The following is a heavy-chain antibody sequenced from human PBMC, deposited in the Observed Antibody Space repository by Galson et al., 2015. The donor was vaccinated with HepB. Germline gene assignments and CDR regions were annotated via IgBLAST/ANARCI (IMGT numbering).Heavy chain of an antibody. D-gene: IGHD2-2*01. CDR2: ISYDGSSK. J-gene: IGHJ6*02. Sequence: SLRLSCAASGFTFSSYAMHWVRQAPGKGLEWVAVISYDGSSKYYADSVKGRFTISRDNSKNTLYLQMNSLRAEDTAVYYCARGDRRYQLLHSKYYYYGMDVWGQGTTVTVSS. V-gene: IGHV3-30-3*01. CDR1: GFTFSSYA. CDR3: ARGDRRYQLLHSKYYYYGMDV.